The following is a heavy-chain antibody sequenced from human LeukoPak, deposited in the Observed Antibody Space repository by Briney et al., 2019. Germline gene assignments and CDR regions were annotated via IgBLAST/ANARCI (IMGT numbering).Heavy chain of an antibody. J-gene: IGHJ5*02. CDR1: GYSFTSYW. D-gene: IGHD5-12*01. V-gene: IGHV5-51*01. CDR2: IYPGDSDT. CDR3: ARLPVATIPNWFDP. Sequence: GESLKISCKGSGYSFTSYWFGWVRQMPGKGLEWMGIIYPGDSDTRYSPSFQGQVTISADKSISTAYLQWSSLKASDTAMYYCARLPVATIPNWFDPWGQGTLVAVSS.